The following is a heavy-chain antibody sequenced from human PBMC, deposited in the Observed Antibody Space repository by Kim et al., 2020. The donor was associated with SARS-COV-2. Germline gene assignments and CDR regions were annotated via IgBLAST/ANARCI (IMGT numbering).Heavy chain of an antibody. CDR2: ISAYNGNT. CDR3: ARAEAYYDSSGYALNAFDI. CDR1: GYTFTSYG. V-gene: IGHV1-18*01. D-gene: IGHD3-22*01. J-gene: IGHJ3*02. Sequence: ASVKVSCKASGYTFTSYGISWVRQAPGQGLEWMGWISAYNGNTNYAQKLQGRVTMTTDTSTSTAYMELRSLRSDDTAVYYCARAEAYYDSSGYALNAFDIWGQGTMVTVSS.